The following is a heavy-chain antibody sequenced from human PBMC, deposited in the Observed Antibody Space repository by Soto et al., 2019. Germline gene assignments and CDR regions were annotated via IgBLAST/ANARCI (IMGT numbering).Heavy chain of an antibody. CDR2: IYYSGST. CDR1: GGSISSSSYY. Sequence: PSETLSLTCTVSGGSISSSSYYWGWIRQPPGRGLEWIGSIYYSGSTYYNPSLKSRVTISVDTSKNQFSLKLSSVTAADTAVYYCARRRYCSSTSCYTGPPQYYYGMDVWGQGTTVTVSS. J-gene: IGHJ6*02. CDR3: ARRRYCSSTSCYTGPPQYYYGMDV. D-gene: IGHD2-2*02. V-gene: IGHV4-39*01.